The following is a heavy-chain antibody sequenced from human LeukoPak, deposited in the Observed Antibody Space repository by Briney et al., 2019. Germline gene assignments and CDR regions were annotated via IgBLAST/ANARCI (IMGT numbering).Heavy chain of an antibody. CDR3: ARGGYRSSWDHTYNWFDP. V-gene: IGHV1-8*01. J-gene: IGHJ5*02. Sequence: EASVKVSCKASGYTFTSYDINWVRQATGQGLEWMGWMNPNSGNTGYAQKFQGRVTMTRNTSISTAYMELSSLRSEDTAVYYCARGGYRSSWDHTYNWFDPWGQGTLVTVSS. CDR1: GYTFTSYD. CDR2: MNPNSGNT. D-gene: IGHD6-13*01.